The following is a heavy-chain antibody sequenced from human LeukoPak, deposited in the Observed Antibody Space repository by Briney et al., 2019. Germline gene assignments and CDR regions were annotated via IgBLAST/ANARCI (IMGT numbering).Heavy chain of an antibody. CDR1: GFTVSSNY. V-gene: IGHV3-66*01. Sequence: PGGSLRLPCAASGFTVSSNYMSWVRQAPGKGLEWVSVIYSGGSTYYADSVKGRFTISRDNSKNTLYPQMNSLRAEDTAVYYCARAGTMVRGVFDYWGQGTLVTVSS. D-gene: IGHD3-10*01. CDR2: IYSGGST. CDR3: ARAGTMVRGVFDY. J-gene: IGHJ4*02.